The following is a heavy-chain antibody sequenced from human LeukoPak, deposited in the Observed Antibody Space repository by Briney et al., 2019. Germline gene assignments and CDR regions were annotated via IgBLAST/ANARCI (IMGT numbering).Heavy chain of an antibody. V-gene: IGHV1-46*01. CDR1: GYTFTSYY. J-gene: IGHJ4*02. D-gene: IGHD6-19*01. CDR2: INPSGGST. CDR3: ARVGVFLFCIAVAGPHFDY. Sequence: ASVKVSCKAAGYTFTSYYMHWVRQAPGQGVEWRGRINPSGGSTSYAQKCQGRVIMTRDTSTSTVYMELSSLRSEDTAVYYCARVGVFLFCIAVAGPHFDYWGQGTLVTVSS.